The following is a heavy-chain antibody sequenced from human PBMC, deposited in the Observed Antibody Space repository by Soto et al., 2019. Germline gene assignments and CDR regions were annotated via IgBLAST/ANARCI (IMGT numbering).Heavy chain of an antibody. D-gene: IGHD3-16*01. V-gene: IGHV3-23*01. CDR3: AAEVIYAFIN. CDR2: ITNTGAVT. CDR1: GFTFPTHA. Sequence: GGSLRLSCEASGFTFPTHAMGWVRQAPGKGLEWVSTITNTGAVTHFVDSVKGRFSISRGNCKNTLFLEMSSLRVEDTAVYFCAAEVIYAFINRGQGNLVTVSS. J-gene: IGHJ4*02.